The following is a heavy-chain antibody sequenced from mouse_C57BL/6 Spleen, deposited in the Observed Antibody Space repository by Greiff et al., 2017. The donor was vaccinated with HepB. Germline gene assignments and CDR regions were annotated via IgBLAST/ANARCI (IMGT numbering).Heavy chain of an antibody. CDR3: ERQGLITPASYSDD. D-gene: IGHD1-1*01. Sequence: VQLQQSGAELARPGASVKLSCKASGYTFTSYGISWVKQRTGQGLEWIGEIYPRSGNTYYNEKFKGTATLTADKSSSTAYMELRSLTSEDSAVYFCERQGLITPASYSDDWGQGTTLSVSS. CDR1: GYTFTSYG. V-gene: IGHV1-81*01. CDR2: IYPRSGNT. J-gene: IGHJ2*01.